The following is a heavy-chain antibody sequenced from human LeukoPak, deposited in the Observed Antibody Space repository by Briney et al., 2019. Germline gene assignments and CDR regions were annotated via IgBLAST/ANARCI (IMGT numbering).Heavy chain of an antibody. Sequence: ASVKVSCKASGYTFTSYYMHWVRQAPGQGLEWMGIINPSGGSTSYAQKFQGRVTMTRDTSTSTVYMELSSLRSGDTAVYYCARSGTFNNWFDPWGQGTLVTVSS. CDR1: GYTFTSYY. V-gene: IGHV1-46*01. J-gene: IGHJ5*02. CDR3: ARSGTFNNWFDP. CDR2: INPSGGST.